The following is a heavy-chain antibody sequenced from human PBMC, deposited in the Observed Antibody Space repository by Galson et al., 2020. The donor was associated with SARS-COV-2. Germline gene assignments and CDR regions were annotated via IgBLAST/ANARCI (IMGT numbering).Heavy chain of an antibody. CDR3: ARDPSANRFLNYFYYMDV. Sequence: GGSLRLSCVASGFMFSGYGMHWVRQAPGKGLEWVAVIWNDGSDKLYADSVKGRFTVSRDNSRKTLYLQMNSLRAEDTAVYYCARDPSANRFLNYFYYMDVWGKGTTVTVSS. J-gene: IGHJ6*03. D-gene: IGHD3-10*01. V-gene: IGHV3-33*01. CDR2: IWNDGSDK. CDR1: GFMFSGYG.